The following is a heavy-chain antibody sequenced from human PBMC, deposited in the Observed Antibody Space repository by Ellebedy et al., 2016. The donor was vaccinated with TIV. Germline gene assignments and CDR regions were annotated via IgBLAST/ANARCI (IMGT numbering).Heavy chain of an antibody. CDR1: GGSINGQY. CDR3: ARYYADPGIGRIDP. V-gene: IGHV4-4*07. Sequence: SETLSLXXTVSGGSINGQYWSWIRQPAGKGLEWIGRIHTGGSTNYNPSLKSRVTMSVDRSKNQFSLKLTSVTAANTAVYYCARYYADPGIGRIDPWGQGTLVTVSS. J-gene: IGHJ5*02. D-gene: IGHD4-17*01. CDR2: IHTGGST.